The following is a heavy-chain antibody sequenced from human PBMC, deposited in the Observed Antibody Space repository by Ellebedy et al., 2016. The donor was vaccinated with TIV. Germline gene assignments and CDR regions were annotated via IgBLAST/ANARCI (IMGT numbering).Heavy chain of an antibody. D-gene: IGHD5-24*01. CDR3: ARVEEMAGLVDY. V-gene: IGHV4-34*01. J-gene: IGHJ4*02. CDR1: GGSFSGYY. CDR2: INHSGST. Sequence: SETLSLTXAVYGGSFSGYYWSWIRQPPGKGLEWIGEINHSGSTNYNPSLKSRVTISVDTSKNQFSLKLSSVTAADTAVYYCARVEEMAGLVDYWGQGTLVTVSS.